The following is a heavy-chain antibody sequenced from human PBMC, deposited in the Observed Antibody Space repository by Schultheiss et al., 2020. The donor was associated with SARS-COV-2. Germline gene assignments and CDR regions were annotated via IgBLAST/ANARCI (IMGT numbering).Heavy chain of an antibody. CDR1: GGSISSYY. V-gene: IGHV4-59*01. CDR3: ARDLGGNWLDP. Sequence: SETLSLTCTVSGGSISSYYWSWIRQPPGKGLEWIGYIYYSGSTNYNPSLKSRVTISVDTSKNQFSLKLSSVTAADTAVYYCARDLGGNWLDPWGQGTLVTVSS. D-gene: IGHD4-23*01. CDR2: IYYSGST. J-gene: IGHJ5*02.